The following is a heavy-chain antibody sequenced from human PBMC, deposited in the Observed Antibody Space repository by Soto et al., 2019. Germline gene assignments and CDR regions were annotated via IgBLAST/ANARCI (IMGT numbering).Heavy chain of an antibody. D-gene: IGHD2-8*01. CDR1: GFTFSNAW. CDR3: NTDIVLMVYAPDDAFDI. Sequence: EVQLVESGGGLVKPGGSLRLSCAASGFTFSNAWMRWVRQAPGKGLEWGGRIKSKTYGGTTDYAAPVKGRFTISRDDSKSTMYLQMNSLKTEDTAVYDCNTDIVLMVYAPDDAFDIWGQGTMVTVSS. CDR2: IKSKTYGGTT. J-gene: IGHJ3*02. V-gene: IGHV3-15*01.